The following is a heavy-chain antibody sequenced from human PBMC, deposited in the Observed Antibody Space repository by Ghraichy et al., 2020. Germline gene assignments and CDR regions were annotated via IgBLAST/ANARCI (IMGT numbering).Heavy chain of an antibody. V-gene: IGHV1-18*04. J-gene: IGHJ3*02. CDR3: ARDPKAHYYDSSGYYYGDDAFDI. CDR1: GYTFTSYG. CDR2: ISAYNGNT. D-gene: IGHD3-22*01. Sequence: ASVKVSCKASGYTFTSYGISWVRQAPGQGLEWMGWISAYNGNTNYAQKLQGRVTMTTDTSTSTAYMELRSLRSDDTAVYYCARDPKAHYYDSSGYYYGDDAFDIWGQGTMVTVSS.